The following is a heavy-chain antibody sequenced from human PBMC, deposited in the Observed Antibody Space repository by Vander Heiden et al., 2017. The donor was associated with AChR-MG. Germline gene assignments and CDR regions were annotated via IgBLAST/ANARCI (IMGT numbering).Heavy chain of an antibody. CDR1: GFTSSSYG. CDR3: ARGGPFWVSRACSGGSCYVDY. Sequence: QVQLVESGGGVVQPGRSLRLSCAASGFTSSSYGMHGVRQAPGKGLEWVAVIGYDGSNKYYADSVKGRFTIARDNSKNTLYLQMNSLRAEDTAVYYCARGGPFWVSRACSGGSCYVDYWGQGTLVTVSS. CDR2: IGYDGSNK. J-gene: IGHJ4*02. D-gene: IGHD2-15*01. V-gene: IGHV3-33*01.